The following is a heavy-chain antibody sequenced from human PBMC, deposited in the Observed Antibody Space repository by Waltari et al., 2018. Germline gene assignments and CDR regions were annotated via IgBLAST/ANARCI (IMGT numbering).Heavy chain of an antibody. D-gene: IGHD6-6*01. CDR3: ARSAMMGQLGLLDY. Sequence: EVQLVESGGGLVQPGGSLRLSCAASGFTFSSYAMSWVRQAPGKGREWVSAISGSGGSTYYADSVKGRFTISRDNAKNSLYLQMNSLRAEDTAVYYCARSAMMGQLGLLDYWGQGTLVTVSS. CDR2: ISGSGGST. J-gene: IGHJ4*02. V-gene: IGHV3-23*04. CDR1: GFTFSSYA.